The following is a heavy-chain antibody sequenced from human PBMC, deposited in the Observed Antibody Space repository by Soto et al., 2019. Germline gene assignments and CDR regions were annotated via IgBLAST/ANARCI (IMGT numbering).Heavy chain of an antibody. CDR3: ARDGSGGYGSGSGWCDP. CDR1: GGTFSSYA. Sequence: QVQLVQSGAEVKKPGSSVKVSCKASGGTFSSYAISWVRQAPGQGLEWMGGIIPIFGTANYAQKFQGRVTIAADESTSTAYMELSSLRSEDTAVYYCARDGSGGYGSGSGWCDPWGQGTLVTVSS. J-gene: IGHJ5*02. CDR2: IIPIFGTA. D-gene: IGHD3-10*01. V-gene: IGHV1-69*12.